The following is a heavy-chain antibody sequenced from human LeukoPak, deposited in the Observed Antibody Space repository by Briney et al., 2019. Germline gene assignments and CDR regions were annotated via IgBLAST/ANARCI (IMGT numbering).Heavy chain of an antibody. V-gene: IGHV1-69*05. CDR3: SGDWGEYGSYYYYRDG. J-gene: IGHJ6*03. CDR2: IITIFGTA. CDR1: GGTFSSYA. Sequence: SVKVSCTASGGTFSSYAISWVRQAPGQGLEWMGGIITIFGTANYAQKFQGRVTITTHESTSTAYMQLSSLRSEDTAGYYFSGDWGEYGSYYYYRDGWGEGTTVTVSS. D-gene: IGHD4-17*01.